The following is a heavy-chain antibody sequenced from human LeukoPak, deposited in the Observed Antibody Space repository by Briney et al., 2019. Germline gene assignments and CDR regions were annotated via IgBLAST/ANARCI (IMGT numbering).Heavy chain of an antibody. CDR1: GYTFTGYY. J-gene: IGHJ6*04. Sequence: ASVKVSCKASGYTFTGYYMHWVRQAPGQGLEWMGWINPNSGGTNYAQKFQGRVTMTRDTSIGTAYMELSRLRSDDTAVYYCAGNTAVAGSPQGLPSLDVWGKGTTVTVSS. D-gene: IGHD6-19*01. CDR3: AGNTAVAGSPQGLPSLDV. CDR2: INPNSGGT. V-gene: IGHV1-2*02.